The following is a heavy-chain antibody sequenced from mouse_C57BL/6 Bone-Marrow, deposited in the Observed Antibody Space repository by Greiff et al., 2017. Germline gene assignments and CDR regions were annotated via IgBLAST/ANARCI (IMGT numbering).Heavy chain of an antibody. CDR2: IDPEDGET. CDR3: TISLIYSATNY. V-gene: IGHV14-2*01. D-gene: IGHD2-1*01. Sequence: EVMLVESGAELVKPGASVKLSCTASGFNIKDYYIHWVKQRTEQGLEWIGRIDPEDGETKYAPKFQDKATITADTSSNTAYLQLSSLTSEDTAVYYTTISLIYSATNYWGQNAPLTHSS. J-gene: IGHJ2*01. CDR1: GFNIKDYY.